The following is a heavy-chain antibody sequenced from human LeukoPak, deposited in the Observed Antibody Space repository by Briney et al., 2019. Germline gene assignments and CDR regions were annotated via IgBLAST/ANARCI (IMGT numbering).Heavy chain of an antibody. CDR2: ISYDVSNQ. J-gene: IGHJ4*02. CDR3: ARVPGYYVYYFDY. D-gene: IGHD3-9*01. Sequence: GWSLRRYCAATGSTFSSYAMHWVRKAPGKGREMLAVISYDVSNQYYADSVKDQYTISRDNSKNTLYLQNSLRAEDTAVYYCARVPGYYVYYFDYGGQGTLVTVSS. CDR1: GSTFSSYA. V-gene: IGHV3-30*01.